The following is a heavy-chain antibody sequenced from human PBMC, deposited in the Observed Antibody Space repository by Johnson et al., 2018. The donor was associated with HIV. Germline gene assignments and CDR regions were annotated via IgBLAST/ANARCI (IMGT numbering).Heavy chain of an antibody. CDR1: GFTFSNYG. Sequence: VQLVESGGGVVQPGGSLRLSCEVSGFTFSNYGMHWVRQAPGKGLEWVSGISWNSGTIAYADSVKGRFTISRDNAKNSLYLQMNSLRPEDTALYYCAKDINLEDAFDIWGQGTMVTVSS. J-gene: IGHJ3*02. CDR3: AKDINLEDAFDI. CDR2: ISWNSGTI. V-gene: IGHV3-9*01.